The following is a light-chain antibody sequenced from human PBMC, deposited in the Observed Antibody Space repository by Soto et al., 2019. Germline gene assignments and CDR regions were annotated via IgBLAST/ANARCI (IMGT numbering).Light chain of an antibody. CDR1: RNIDNF. Sequence: DIQMTQSPSSLSAGVGDRVTITCRASRNIDNFLAWYQHTPRKAPKLRIYAGSTLQSGVPSRFSGSGARTEFTLTISSPQPEDFDTYDWQQTYGASLTFGGRTKVVIK. CDR3: QQTYGASLT. CDR2: AGS. V-gene: IGKV1-39*01. J-gene: IGKJ4*02.